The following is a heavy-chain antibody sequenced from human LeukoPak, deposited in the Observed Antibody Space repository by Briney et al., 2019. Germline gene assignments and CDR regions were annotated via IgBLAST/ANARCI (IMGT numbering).Heavy chain of an antibody. CDR3: ARGGFMIVDYNWFDP. J-gene: IGHJ5*02. CDR1: GGSFSGYY. Sequence: SETLSLTCAVYGGSFSGYYWSWIRQPPGKGLEWIGEINHSGSTNYNPSLKSRVTISVDTSKNQFSLKLSSVTAADTAVYYCARGGFMIVDYNWFDPWGRGTLVTVSS. V-gene: IGHV4-34*01. CDR2: INHSGST. D-gene: IGHD3-22*01.